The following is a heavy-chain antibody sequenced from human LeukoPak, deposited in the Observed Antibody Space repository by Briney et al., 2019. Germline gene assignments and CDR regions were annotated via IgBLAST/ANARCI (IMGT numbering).Heavy chain of an antibody. V-gene: IGHV3-21*01. D-gene: IGHD3-16*02. CDR1: GFTFSSYS. CDR3: ARAGEPWGSYRTNWFDP. J-gene: IGHJ5*02. CDR2: ISSSSSYI. Sequence: PGGSLRLSCAASGFTFSSYSMNWVRQAPGKGLEWVSSISSSSSYIYYADSVKGRFIISRDNAKNSLYLQMNSLRAEDTAVYYCARAGEPWGSYRTNWFDPWGQGTLVTVSS.